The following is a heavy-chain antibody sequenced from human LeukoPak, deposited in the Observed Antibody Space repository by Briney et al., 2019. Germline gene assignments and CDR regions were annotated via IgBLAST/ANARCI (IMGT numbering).Heavy chain of an antibody. J-gene: IGHJ4*02. CDR3: ARDGLGVRGVDFDY. Sequence: GGSLRLSCATSGFTFSSYGMHWVRQAPGKGLEWVAFIRYDGSNKYYADSVKGRFTISRDNSKNTLYLQMNSLRAEDTAVYYCARDGLGVRGVDFDYWGQGTLVTVSS. CDR1: GFTFSSYG. CDR2: IRYDGSNK. D-gene: IGHD3-10*01. V-gene: IGHV3-30*02.